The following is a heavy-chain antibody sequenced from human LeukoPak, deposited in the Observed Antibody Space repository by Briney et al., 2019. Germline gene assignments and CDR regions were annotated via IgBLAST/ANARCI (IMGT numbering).Heavy chain of an antibody. CDR2: ISYDGSNK. V-gene: IGHV3-30-3*02. CDR1: GFTFSSYA. Sequence: PGGSLRLSCAASGFTFSSYAMHWVRQAPGKGLEWVAVISYDGSNKYYADSVKGRFTVSRDNSKNTLYLQMNSLKAEDTVVYYCAKNHLNYYDSSGYYSHCDYWGQGPLVTVPS. D-gene: IGHD3-22*01. CDR3: AKNHLNYYDSSGYYSHCDY. J-gene: IGHJ4*02.